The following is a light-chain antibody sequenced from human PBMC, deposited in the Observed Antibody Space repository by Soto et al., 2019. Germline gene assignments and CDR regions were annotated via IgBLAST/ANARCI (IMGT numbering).Light chain of an antibody. CDR1: SSDVGGYNY. J-gene: IGLJ1*01. Sequence: QSALTQPASVSVSPGQSITISCTGTSSDVGGYNYVSWYQQHPGKAPKLMIYEVSNRPSGVSIRFSGSKSGSTDSLTISGLQAEDEADYYCSSYTSSTSLDVFGTGTKVTVL. CDR2: EVS. V-gene: IGLV2-14*01. CDR3: SSYTSSTSLDV.